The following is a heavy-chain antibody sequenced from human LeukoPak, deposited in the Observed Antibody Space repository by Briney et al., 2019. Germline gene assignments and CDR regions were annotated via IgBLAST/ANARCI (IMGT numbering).Heavy chain of an antibody. CDR1: GGSISSGSYY. Sequence: SQTLSLTCTVSGGSISSGSYYWSWIRQPAGKGLEWIGRIYTSGSTNYNPSLKSRVTISVDTSKNEFSLKLSSVTAADTAVYYCARGQSGYYYYYYYMDVWGKGTTVTVSS. V-gene: IGHV4-61*02. J-gene: IGHJ6*03. D-gene: IGHD3-22*01. CDR3: ARGQSGYYYYYYYMDV. CDR2: IYTSGST.